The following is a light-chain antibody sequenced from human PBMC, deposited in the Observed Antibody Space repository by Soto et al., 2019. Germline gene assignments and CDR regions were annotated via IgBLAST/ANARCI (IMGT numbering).Light chain of an antibody. V-gene: IGKV1-39*01. CDR3: QQYDYLPLT. Sequence: DILVTQSPSSLSASVGDRVTITCRASQTISSSLNWYQQKPGKAPKVLIYAASSLQSGVPSRFGGSGSGTDFTLSISSLQPEDFATYYCQQYDYLPLTFGGGTRVEIK. CDR2: AAS. J-gene: IGKJ4*01. CDR1: QTISSS.